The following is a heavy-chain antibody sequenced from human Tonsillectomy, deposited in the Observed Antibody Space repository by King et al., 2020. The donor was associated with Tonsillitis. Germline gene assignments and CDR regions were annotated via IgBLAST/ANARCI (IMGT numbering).Heavy chain of an antibody. Sequence: QLVESGAEVKKPGASVKVSCKASGYTFTDYYVHWVRQGPGQGLEWMGRINPRGGSTSYAQKFQGRVTMSRDTSTSTVYMELSSLRSEDTAMYYCAKAFPVAAWFDPWGQGTLVTVSS. D-gene: IGHD6-19*01. CDR1: GYTFTDYY. J-gene: IGHJ5*02. CDR2: INPRGGST. V-gene: IGHV1-46*01. CDR3: AKAFPVAAWFDP.